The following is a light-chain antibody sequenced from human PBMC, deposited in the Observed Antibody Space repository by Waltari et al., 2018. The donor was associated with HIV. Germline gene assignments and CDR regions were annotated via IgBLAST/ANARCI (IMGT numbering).Light chain of an antibody. CDR1: QSGSSNY. CDR3: QQFDSSRMYT. V-gene: IGKV3-20*01. CDR2: GAS. Sequence: EIVLTQSPGTLSLSPGERATLPCRASQSGSSNYLAWYQQKPGQAPRLLIYGASTRATGIPDRFSGGGSGTDFTLTISRLEPEDFAVYYCQQFDSSRMYTFGQGTKLEIK. J-gene: IGKJ2*01.